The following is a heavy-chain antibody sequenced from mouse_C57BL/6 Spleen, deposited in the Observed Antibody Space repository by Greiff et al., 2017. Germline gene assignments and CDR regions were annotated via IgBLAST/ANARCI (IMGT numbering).Heavy chain of an antibody. Sequence: EVKLVEPGGGLVKPGGSLKLSCAASGFTFSDYGMHWVRQAPEKGLEWVAYISSSGSTIYYADTVKGRFTISRDNAKSTLYLQMTSLRSEDTAIYYCAREGRKRGYAMDYWGQGTSVTVSS. J-gene: IGHJ4*01. D-gene: IGHD3-3*01. CDR2: ISSSGSTI. CDR1: GFTFSDYG. V-gene: IGHV5-17*01. CDR3: AREGRKRGYAMDY.